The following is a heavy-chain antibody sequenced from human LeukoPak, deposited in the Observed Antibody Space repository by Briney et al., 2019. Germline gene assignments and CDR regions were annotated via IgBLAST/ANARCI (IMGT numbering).Heavy chain of an antibody. D-gene: IGHD5-18*01. Sequence: GGSLRLSCAASGFTFSSYSMIWVRQAPGKGLEWVSYISISSSSMYYADSMKGRFTISRDNAKNSLYLQMNILRAEDTAFYYCARGYSSSHDYWGQGTLVTVSS. CDR2: ISISSSSM. V-gene: IGHV3-21*04. J-gene: IGHJ4*02. CDR1: GFTFSSYS. CDR3: ARGYSSSHDY.